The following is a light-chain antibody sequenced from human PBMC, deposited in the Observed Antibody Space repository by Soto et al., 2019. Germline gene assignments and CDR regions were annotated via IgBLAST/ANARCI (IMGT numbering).Light chain of an antibody. V-gene: IGLV2-8*01. J-gene: IGLJ2*01. CDR2: EVN. Sequence: QSALTQPPSASGSPGQSVTISCTGTSSDVGAYKYVSWYQQHPGKAPKLMIHEVNKRPSGVPDRFSGSKSGNTASLTVSGLQADDEADYYCSSYAGSNNNVVFGGGTKPTVL. CDR1: SSDVGAYKY. CDR3: SSYAGSNNNVV.